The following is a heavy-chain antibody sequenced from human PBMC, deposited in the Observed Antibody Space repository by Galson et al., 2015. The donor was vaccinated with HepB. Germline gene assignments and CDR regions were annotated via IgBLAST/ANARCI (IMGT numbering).Heavy chain of an antibody. Sequence: SVKVSCKVSGYTFTYYAMNWVRQAPGQGLEWMGWINTNTGNPTYAQGFTGRFVFSLDISVNTAYLQITSLKAEDTAVYYCARDRKYYDPSGYYYYVGDYQYYYYMDVWGKGTTVTVSS. J-gene: IGHJ6*03. CDR1: GYTFTYYA. CDR3: ARDRKYYDPSGYYYYVGDYQYYYYMDV. D-gene: IGHD3-22*01. CDR2: INTNTGNP. V-gene: IGHV7-4-1*02.